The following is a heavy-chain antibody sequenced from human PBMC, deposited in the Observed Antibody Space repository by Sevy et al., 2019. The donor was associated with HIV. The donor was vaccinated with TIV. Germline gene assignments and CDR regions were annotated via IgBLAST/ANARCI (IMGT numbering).Heavy chain of an antibody. CDR2: ISGSGGST. CDR1: GFTFSSYA. J-gene: IGHJ6*02. CDR3: AKADYDFWSGYMGYYYYGMDV. V-gene: IGHV3-23*01. D-gene: IGHD3-3*01. Sequence: GGSLRLSCAASGFTFSSYAMSWVRQAPGKGLEWVSAISGSGGSTHYADSVKGRFTISRDNSKNTLYLQMNSLRAEDTAVYYCAKADYDFWSGYMGYYYYGMDVWGQGTTVTVSS.